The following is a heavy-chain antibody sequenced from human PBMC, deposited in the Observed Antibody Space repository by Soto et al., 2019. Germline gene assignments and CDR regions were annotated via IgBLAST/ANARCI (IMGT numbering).Heavy chain of an antibody. J-gene: IGHJ4*02. D-gene: IGHD3-3*01. CDR3: ARGEVTIFGVVKN. CDR2: ISSSSSYT. V-gene: IGHV3-11*06. Sequence: QVQLVESGGGLVKPGGSLRLSCGASGFTFSDYYMSWIRQAPGKGLEWVSYISSSSSYTNYADSVKGRFTISRDNAKNSLYLQMNSLRAEDTAVYYCARGEVTIFGVVKNWGQGTLVTVSS. CDR1: GFTFSDYY.